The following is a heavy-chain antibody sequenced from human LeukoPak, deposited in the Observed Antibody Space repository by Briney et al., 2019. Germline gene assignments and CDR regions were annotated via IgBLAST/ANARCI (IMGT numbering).Heavy chain of an antibody. D-gene: IGHD3-16*01. CDR3: AKDIWRGGSQAYMDV. Sequence: PGGSLRLSCAASGFCFYEFAMHWVRHAPGKGLEWVSRISANGATTFYADSVKGLFTFFRDNAKNSLYLQMYVLTTEDTVFYFCAKDIWRGGSQAYMDVWGKGTSVTVSS. V-gene: IGHV3-43*02. CDR2: ISANGATT. J-gene: IGHJ6*03. CDR1: GFCFYEFA.